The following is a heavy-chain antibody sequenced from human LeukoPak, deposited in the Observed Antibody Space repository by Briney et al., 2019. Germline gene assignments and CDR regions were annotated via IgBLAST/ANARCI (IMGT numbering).Heavy chain of an antibody. CDR1: GGTFSSYA. Sequence: GASVKVSCKASGGTFSSYAISWVRQAPGQGLEWMGRIIPILGIANYAQKFQGRVTITADKSTSTAYMELSSLRSEDTAVYYCAKVVVAGYFDWLLKGFDYWGQGTLVTVSS. CDR3: AKVVVAGYFDWLLKGFDY. J-gene: IGHJ4*02. D-gene: IGHD3-9*01. V-gene: IGHV1-69*04. CDR2: IIPILGIA.